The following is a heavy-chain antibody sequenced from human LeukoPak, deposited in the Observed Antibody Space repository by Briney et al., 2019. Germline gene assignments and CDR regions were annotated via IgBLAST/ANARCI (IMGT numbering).Heavy chain of an antibody. V-gene: IGHV3-48*03. Sequence: GGSLRLSCAAFGFTFSSYEMNWVRQAPGKGLEWVSYISSSGSTIYYADSVKGRFTISRDNAKNSLYLQMNSLRAEDTAVYYCARGRWLQPLDYWGQGTLVTVSS. CDR2: ISSSGSTI. CDR3: ARGRWLQPLDY. D-gene: IGHD5-24*01. CDR1: GFTFSSYE. J-gene: IGHJ4*02.